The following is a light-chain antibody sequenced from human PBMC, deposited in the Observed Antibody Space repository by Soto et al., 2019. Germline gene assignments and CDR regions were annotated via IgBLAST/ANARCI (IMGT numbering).Light chain of an antibody. CDR2: GAS. V-gene: IGKV3-20*01. Sequence: EIVLTQSPGTLSLSSGERATLSCRASQSVSSSYLAWYQQKPGQAPRLLIYGASSRATGILDRFSGSGSGTDFTLTISRLEPEDFAVYYCQQYGSSPGTFGQGTKLEIK. CDR3: QQYGSSPGT. CDR1: QSVSSSY. J-gene: IGKJ2*01.